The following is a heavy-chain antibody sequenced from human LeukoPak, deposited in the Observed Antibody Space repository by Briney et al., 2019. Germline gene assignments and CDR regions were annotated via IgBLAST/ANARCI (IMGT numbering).Heavy chain of an antibody. CDR2: ISWNSGSL. J-gene: IGHJ2*01. CDR1: GFIFDDYA. CDR3: ARGLGGDQGYFDL. D-gene: IGHD3-10*01. V-gene: IGHV3-9*01. Sequence: GRSLRLSCAASGFIFDDYAMHWVRQAPGEGLEWVSGISWNSGSLAYADSVKGRFTISRDNAKNSLYLQMNSLRTEDTAWYYCARGLGGDQGYFDLWGRGTLATVSS.